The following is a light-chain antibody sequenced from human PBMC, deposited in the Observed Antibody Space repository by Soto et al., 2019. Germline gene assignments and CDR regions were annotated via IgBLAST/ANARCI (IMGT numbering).Light chain of an antibody. J-gene: IGKJ1*01. CDR1: QAVNTR. Sequence: EIVLTQSPATLSSFPGDRVTLSCRASQAVNTRLAWYQHKPGQAPRLLIYLASNRAAGVPARFSGSGSGTDFTLTIRDVEPEDFAVYYCHQRQSWPRTFGQGNKVDIK. CDR2: LAS. V-gene: IGKV3-11*01. CDR3: HQRQSWPRT.